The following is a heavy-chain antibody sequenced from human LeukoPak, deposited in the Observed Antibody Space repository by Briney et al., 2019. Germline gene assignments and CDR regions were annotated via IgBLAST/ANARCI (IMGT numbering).Heavy chain of an antibody. Sequence: SGTLSLTCAVSSGSISSSNWWSWVRQPPGKGLEWIGEIYHSGSANYNPSLRSRVTISLDKSKNQISLTLSSVTAADTAVYYCARHSAHSSTNDAFDMWGQGTLVIVSS. CDR2: IYHSGSA. CDR1: SGSISSSNW. J-gene: IGHJ3*02. V-gene: IGHV4-4*02. D-gene: IGHD6-13*01. CDR3: ARHSAHSSTNDAFDM.